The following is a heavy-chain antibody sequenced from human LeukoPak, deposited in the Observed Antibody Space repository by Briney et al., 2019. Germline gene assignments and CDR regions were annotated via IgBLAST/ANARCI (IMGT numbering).Heavy chain of an antibody. CDR1: GFTFSSYA. CDR2: IYGGGST. J-gene: IGHJ4*02. V-gene: IGHV3-53*01. Sequence: PGGSLRLSCAASGFTFSSYAMSWVRQAPGKGLEWVSVIYGGGSTYYADSVKGRFTISRDNSKNTLYLQMNSLRAEDTAVYYCARRGDGGRSFDYWGQGTLVTVSS. CDR3: ARRGDGGRSFDY. D-gene: IGHD4-23*01.